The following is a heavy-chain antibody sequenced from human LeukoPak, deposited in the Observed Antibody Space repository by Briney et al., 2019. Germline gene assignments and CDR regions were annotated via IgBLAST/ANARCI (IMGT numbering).Heavy chain of an antibody. J-gene: IGHJ3*02. CDR2: IGNDGST. CDR1: GFTFDDHA. V-gene: IGHV3-43*02. D-gene: IGHD3-10*01. CDR3: ASQTKYYYGSGSYWTAFDI. Sequence: PGGSLRLSCAASGFTFDDHAMHWVCQAPGKGLEWVSLIGNDGSTKYADSVKGRFTISRGSSKNSLYLEMHSLRTEDTALYYCASQTKYYYGSGSYWTAFDIWGQGTMATVSS.